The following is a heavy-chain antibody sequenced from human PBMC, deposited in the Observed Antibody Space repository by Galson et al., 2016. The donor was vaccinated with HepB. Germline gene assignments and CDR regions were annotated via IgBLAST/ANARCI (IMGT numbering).Heavy chain of an antibody. CDR1: GFSFMSYR. J-gene: IGHJ4*01. D-gene: IGHD2-8*01. CDR2: IDGADGGAGFT. CDR3: VRMGHCPAYGVCFNKYFHW. Sequence: SLRLSCAASGFSFMSYRMAWVRQAPGKGLEWLSEIDGADGGAGFTHYIDSGMGRFAISRENSMNALYLQMNSLRADDTALYFCVRMGHCPAYGVCFNKYFHWWGHGTLVTVS. V-gene: IGHV3-23*03.